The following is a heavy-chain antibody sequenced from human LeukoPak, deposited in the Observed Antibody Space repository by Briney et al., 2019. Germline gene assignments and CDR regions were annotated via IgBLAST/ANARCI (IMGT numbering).Heavy chain of an antibody. Sequence: ASVKVSCKASGYTFTGYYIHWVRQAPGQGLEWMGWINPNSGVTKCAQKFQGRVTMTRDTSISTAYMELSRLRSDDTAVYYCARQLTSSGLDSWGQGTLVTVSS. D-gene: IGHD6-19*01. CDR1: GYTFTGYY. J-gene: IGHJ4*02. CDR3: ARQLTSSGLDS. CDR2: INPNSGVT. V-gene: IGHV1-2*02.